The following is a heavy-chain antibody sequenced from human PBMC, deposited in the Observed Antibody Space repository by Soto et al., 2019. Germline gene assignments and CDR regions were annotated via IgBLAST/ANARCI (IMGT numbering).Heavy chain of an antibody. V-gene: IGHV3-73*02. CDR2: IRSKANSYAT. Sequence: EVQLVESGGGLVQPGGSLKLSCAASGFTFSGSAMHWVRQASGKGLEWVGRIRSKANSYATAYAASAKGRFTISRDDSKNTAYLQRNSLKTEDTAVYYCTRLAYCCGDCYSEPDYWGQGTLVTVSS. CDR1: GFTFSGSA. J-gene: IGHJ4*02. D-gene: IGHD2-21*02. CDR3: TRLAYCCGDCYSEPDY.